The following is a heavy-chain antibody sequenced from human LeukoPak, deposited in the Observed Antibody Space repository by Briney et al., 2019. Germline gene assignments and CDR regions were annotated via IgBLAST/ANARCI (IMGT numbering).Heavy chain of an antibody. J-gene: IGHJ4*02. CDR1: GFTFSSYA. CDR3: AKGQGVTGTFDY. V-gene: IGHV3-23*01. Sequence: GGSLRLSCAASGFTFSSYAMSWVRQAPGKGLEWVSAIHSGGSTYYADSVKGRFTISRDNSKNTLFLQMKSLRAEDTAVYYCAKGQGVTGTFDYWGQGTLVPVSS. CDR2: IHSGGST. D-gene: IGHD6-19*01.